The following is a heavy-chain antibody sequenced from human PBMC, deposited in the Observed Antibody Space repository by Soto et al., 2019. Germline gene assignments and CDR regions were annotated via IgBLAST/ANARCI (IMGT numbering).Heavy chain of an antibody. CDR1: GFTIGRYW. CDR2: ISGSGGGP. CDR3: AKDPYCSSTSCYGKDY. J-gene: IGHJ4*02. D-gene: IGHD2-2*01. Sequence: GGSLRLSCAASGFTIGRYWMSWVRQAPGKGLEWVSCISGSGGGPYYADSVKGRFTISRDNSKNTLYLQMNSLRAEDTAVYYCAKDPYCSSTSCYGKDYWGQGTLVTVSS. V-gene: IGHV3-23*01.